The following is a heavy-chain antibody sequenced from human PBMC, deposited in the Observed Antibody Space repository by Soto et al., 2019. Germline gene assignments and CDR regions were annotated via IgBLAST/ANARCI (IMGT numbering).Heavy chain of an antibody. CDR1: GFTFSGYW. CDR2: IKEDGSEK. Sequence: PGGSLRLSCAVSGFTFSGYWMSWVRQAPGKGLEWVANIKEDGSEKYYVDSVKGRFTISRDNAKNSLYLQMNSLRAEDTAVYYCARDNWWDLPFDYWGQGALGTVSS. V-gene: IGHV3-7*01. J-gene: IGHJ4*02. CDR3: ARDNWWDLPFDY. D-gene: IGHD1-26*01.